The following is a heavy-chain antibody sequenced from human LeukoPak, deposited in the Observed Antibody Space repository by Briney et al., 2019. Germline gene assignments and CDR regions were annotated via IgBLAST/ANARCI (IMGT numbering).Heavy chain of an antibody. J-gene: IGHJ3*02. CDR1: GYSFLTFW. CDR3: ARRDILTQKRHDAFDI. V-gene: IGHV5-51*01. CDR2: IYPGDSDT. D-gene: IGHD3-9*01. Sequence: GESLKISCEVSGYSFLTFWLGWGRQIRGKGLEWVGVIYPGDSDTRDSPSFQGHVTISADKSISAAYVQWSSLKASDTAMYYCARRDILTQKRHDAFDIWGQGTMVTVPS.